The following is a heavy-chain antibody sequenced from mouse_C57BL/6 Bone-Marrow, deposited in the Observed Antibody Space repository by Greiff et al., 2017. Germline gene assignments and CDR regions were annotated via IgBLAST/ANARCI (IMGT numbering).Heavy chain of an antibody. Sequence: EVQRVESGGGLVQSGRSLRLSCATSGFTFSDFYMEWVRQAPGKGLEWIAASRNKANDYTTEYSASVKGRFIVSRDTSQSILYLQMNALRAEDTANYYCARDLGRGYFDYWGQGTTLTVSS. CDR1: GFTFSDFY. V-gene: IGHV7-1*01. CDR2: SRNKANDYTT. D-gene: IGHD4-1*01. J-gene: IGHJ2*01. CDR3: ARDLGRGYFDY.